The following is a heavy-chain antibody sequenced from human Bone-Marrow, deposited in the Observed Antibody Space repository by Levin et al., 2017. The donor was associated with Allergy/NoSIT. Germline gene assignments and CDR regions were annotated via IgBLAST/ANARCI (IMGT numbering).Heavy chain of an antibody. CDR2: ISYDGRHE. D-gene: IGHD3-16*02. V-gene: IGHV3-30*04. J-gene: IGHJ6*02. CDR3: ARKHDLSSSDPRSAGYGMDV. Sequence: SCVASGFSFSSYAMHWVRQAPGKGLEWLAFISYDGRHEYYPHSVKGRFTISRDNSKNTLYLQMNSLRPEDTAVYYCARKHDLSSSDPRSAGYGMDVWGQGTTVAVSS. CDR1: GFSFSSYA.